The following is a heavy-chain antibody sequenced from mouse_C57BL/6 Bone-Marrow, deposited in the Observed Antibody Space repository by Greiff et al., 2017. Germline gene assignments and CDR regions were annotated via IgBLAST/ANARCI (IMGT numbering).Heavy chain of an antibody. J-gene: IGHJ3*01. D-gene: IGHD2-4*01. V-gene: IGHV5-6*01. CDR1: GFTFSSSG. CDR2: ISSGGSYT. Sequence: EVQVVESGGDLVKPGGSLKLSCAASGFTFSSSGMSWVRQTPDKRLEWVATISSGGSYTYYPDSVKGRFTISRDNAKNTLYLQMSSLKSEDTAMYYCARQIYYDYDPLAYWGQGTLVTVSA. CDR3: ARQIYYDYDPLAY.